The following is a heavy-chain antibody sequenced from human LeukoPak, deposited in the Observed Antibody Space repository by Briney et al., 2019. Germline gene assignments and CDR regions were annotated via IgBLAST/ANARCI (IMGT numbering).Heavy chain of an antibody. V-gene: IGHV1-2*02. Sequence: GASVKVSCKASGYTFTGYYMHWVRQAPGQGLGWMGWINPNSGGTNYAQKFQGRVTMTRDTSISTAYMELSRLRSDDTAVYYCARGAQLLVDAFDIWGQGTMVTVSS. J-gene: IGHJ3*02. CDR3: ARGAQLLVDAFDI. CDR1: GYTFTGYY. D-gene: IGHD2-2*01. CDR2: INPNSGGT.